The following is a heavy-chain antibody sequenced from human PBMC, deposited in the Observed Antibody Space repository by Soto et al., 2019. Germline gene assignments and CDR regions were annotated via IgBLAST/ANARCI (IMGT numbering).Heavy chain of an antibody. D-gene: IGHD3-10*01. Sequence: SETLSLTCTVSGASISSGGYYWSWTRHHPGKGLEWIGYIYYSGSTYYNPSLKSRVTMTVDTSKNQFSLKLSSVTAADTAVYYCARDANRYASGSYGMDVWGQGTTVTVSS. CDR2: IYYSGST. J-gene: IGHJ6*02. CDR1: GASISSGGYY. V-gene: IGHV4-31*03. CDR3: ARDANRYASGSYGMDV.